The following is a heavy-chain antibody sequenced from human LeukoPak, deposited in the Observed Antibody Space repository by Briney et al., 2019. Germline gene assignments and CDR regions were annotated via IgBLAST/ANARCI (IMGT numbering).Heavy chain of an antibody. J-gene: IGHJ3*02. Sequence: SVTVSCKASGYTFTGYATNSVRHAPGQGLERLGWTHAGNDNTQYSQRFQDRVTITRDTSASTAYMELSSLRSEASAVYYCARGSSYSNGWYHTVDICGQATMVTVSS. CDR1: GYTFTGYA. CDR3: ARGSSYSNGWYHTVDI. V-gene: IGHV1-3*01. D-gene: IGHD6-19*01. CDR2: THAGNDNT.